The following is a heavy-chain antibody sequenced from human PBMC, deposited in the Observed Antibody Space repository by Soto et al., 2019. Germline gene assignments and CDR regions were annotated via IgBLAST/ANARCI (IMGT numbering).Heavy chain of an antibody. CDR3: ARGGGVVIPLNYYGMDV. D-gene: IGHD3-3*01. V-gene: IGHV1-2*04. J-gene: IGHJ6*02. Sequence: ASVKVSCKASGYTFTGYYMHWVRQAPGQGLEWMGWINPNSGGTNYAQKFQGWVTMTRDTSISTAYMELSRLRSDDTAVYYCARGGGVVIPLNYYGMDVWGQRTTVTVSS. CDR2: INPNSGGT. CDR1: GYTFTGYY.